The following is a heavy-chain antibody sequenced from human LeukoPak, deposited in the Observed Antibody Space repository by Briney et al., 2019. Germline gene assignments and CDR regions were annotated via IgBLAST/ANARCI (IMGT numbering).Heavy chain of an antibody. CDR3: ASYSSSSLGGHPPYDY. Sequence: ASVKVSCKASGGTFSSYAISWVRQAPGQGLEWMGGIIPIFGTANYAQKFQGRVTITADKSTSTAYMELSSLRSEDTAVYYCASYSSSSLGGHPPYDYWGQGTLVTVSS. J-gene: IGHJ4*02. CDR1: GGTFSSYA. D-gene: IGHD6-6*01. V-gene: IGHV1-69*06. CDR2: IIPIFGTA.